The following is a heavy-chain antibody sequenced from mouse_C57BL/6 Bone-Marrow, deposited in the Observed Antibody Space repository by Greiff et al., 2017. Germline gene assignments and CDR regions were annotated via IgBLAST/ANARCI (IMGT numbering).Heavy chain of an antibody. Sequence: VQLQQSGAELVRPGASVKLSCTASGFNIKDDYMHWVKQRPEQGLEWIGWIDPENGDTEYASKFQGKATITADTSSNTAYLQLSSLTSEDTAVYYCTTIDGNYEHFDVWGTGTTVTVSS. V-gene: IGHV14-4*01. CDR2: IDPENGDT. CDR1: GFNIKDDY. CDR3: TTIDGNYEHFDV. D-gene: IGHD2-1*01. J-gene: IGHJ1*03.